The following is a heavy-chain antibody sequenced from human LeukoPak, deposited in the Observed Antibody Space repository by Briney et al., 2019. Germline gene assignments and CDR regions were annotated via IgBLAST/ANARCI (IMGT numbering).Heavy chain of an antibody. V-gene: IGHV4-39*01. D-gene: IGHD1-1*01. CDR1: GGSISSSSYY. J-gene: IGHJ4*02. CDR3: ARLRRSGSPVLDY. Sequence: SETLSLTCTVSGGSISSSSYYWGWIRQPPGKGLEWIGSIYYSGSTYYNPSLKSRVTISVDTSKNQFSLKLSSVTAADTAVYYYARLRRSGSPVLDYWGQGTLVTVSS. CDR2: IYYSGST.